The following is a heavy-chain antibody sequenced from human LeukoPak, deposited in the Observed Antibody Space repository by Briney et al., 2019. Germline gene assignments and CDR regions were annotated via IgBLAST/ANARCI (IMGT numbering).Heavy chain of an antibody. J-gene: IGHJ5*02. CDR2: INSDGGST. V-gene: IGHV3-74*01. Sequence: GGSLRLSCAASGFTFSSNWMHWVRHAPGKGLVWVSRINSDGGSTTYADSVKGRFTISRDNAKNTLYLQMNSLRAEDTAVYYCARDRGELLLNWFDPWGQGTLVTVSS. CDR1: GFTFSSNW. CDR3: ARDRGELLLNWFDP. D-gene: IGHD3-10*01.